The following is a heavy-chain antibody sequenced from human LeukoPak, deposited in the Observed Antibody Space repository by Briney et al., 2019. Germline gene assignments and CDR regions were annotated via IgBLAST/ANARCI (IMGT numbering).Heavy chain of an antibody. Sequence: SSETLSLTCTVSGGSISSYYWSWIRQPPGQGLEWIGYIYYSGSTNYNPSLKSRVTISVDTSKNQFSLKLSSVTAADTAVYYCASGTESYYGSGSYSHDYWGQGTLVTVSS. D-gene: IGHD3-10*01. J-gene: IGHJ4*02. CDR1: GGSISSYY. V-gene: IGHV4-59*01. CDR2: IYYSGST. CDR3: ASGTESYYGSGSYSHDY.